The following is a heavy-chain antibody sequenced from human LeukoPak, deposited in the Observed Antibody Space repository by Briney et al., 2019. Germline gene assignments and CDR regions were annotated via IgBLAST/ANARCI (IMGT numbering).Heavy chain of an antibody. CDR1: GFTFTTYD. CDR3: ARDRGGGHMDV. Sequence: GGSLRLSCAASGFTFTTYDMHWVRQATGKGLEWVSATTGDTYYPGSVKGRFTISRENAKNSLYLQMNSLRAGDTAVYYCARDRGGGHMDVWGKGTTVTVSS. CDR2: TTGDT. D-gene: IGHD2-15*01. J-gene: IGHJ6*03. V-gene: IGHV3-13*01.